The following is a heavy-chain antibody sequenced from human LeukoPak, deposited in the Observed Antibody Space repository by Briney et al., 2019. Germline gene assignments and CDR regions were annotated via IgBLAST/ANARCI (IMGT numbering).Heavy chain of an antibody. Sequence: GGSLRLSCAASGFTFSSYWMHWVRQAPGKGLEWVSRINSDGSSTSYADSVKGRFTISRDNAKNTLYLQMNSLRAEDTAVYYCARDRNLWFGEFFFDYWGQGNLVTVSP. D-gene: IGHD3-10*01. J-gene: IGHJ4*02. CDR2: INSDGSST. V-gene: IGHV3-74*01. CDR3: ARDRNLWFGEFFFDY. CDR1: GFTFSSYW.